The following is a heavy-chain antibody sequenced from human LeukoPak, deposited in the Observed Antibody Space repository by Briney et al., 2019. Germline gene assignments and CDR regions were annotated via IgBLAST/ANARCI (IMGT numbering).Heavy chain of an antibody. CDR1: GFTFSDYN. CDR2: ITNGGSTI. D-gene: IGHD3-9*01. Sequence: GSLRLSCAASGFTFSDYNMNWVRQAPGKGLEWVSYITNGGSTIHHADSVKGRFTISRDNAKKTLYLQMNSLRAEDTAVYYCARSIGLTGGGVDVWGQGSTVTVSS. V-gene: IGHV3-11*01. J-gene: IGHJ6*02. CDR3: ARSIGLTGGGVDV.